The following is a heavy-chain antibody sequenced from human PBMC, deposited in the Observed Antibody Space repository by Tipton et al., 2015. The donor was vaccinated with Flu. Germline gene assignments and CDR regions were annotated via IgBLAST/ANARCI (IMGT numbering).Heavy chain of an antibody. CDR1: GYSISSGYY. V-gene: IGHV4-38-2*02. Sequence: TLSLTCIVSGYSISSGYYWGWIRQPPGKGLEWIGSIYHTGSTCYNPSLKSRVTISVDTSKNQFSLKLSSVTAADTAVYYCARDEGVVNYYFGMDVWGQGTTVTVSS. CDR3: ARDEGVVNYYFGMDV. J-gene: IGHJ6*02. CDR2: IYHTGST.